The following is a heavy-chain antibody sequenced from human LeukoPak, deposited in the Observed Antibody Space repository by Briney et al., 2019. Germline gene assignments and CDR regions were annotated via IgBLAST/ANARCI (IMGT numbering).Heavy chain of an antibody. D-gene: IGHD1-26*01. CDR1: GASISSTSYY. Sequence: PSDTLSLTCTVSGASISSTSYYWGWIRQPPGKGLEWIGSTYYRGTTYYNPSLKSRVTISVDTSKNQFSLKLSSVTAADTAVYYCARVVWDYYYMDVWGKGTTVTVSS. CDR3: ARVVWDYYYMDV. J-gene: IGHJ6*03. CDR2: TYYRGTT. V-gene: IGHV4-39*07.